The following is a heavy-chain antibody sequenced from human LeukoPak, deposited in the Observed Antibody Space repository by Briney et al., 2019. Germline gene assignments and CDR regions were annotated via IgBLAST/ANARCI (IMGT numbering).Heavy chain of an antibody. Sequence: GGSLRLSCAASGFTFSSYAMNWVRQAPGKGLEWVSYISSDSTTIYYADSVEGRFTISRDNAKTSLYLQMNSLRAEDTAVYYCARALGTVRFYYYYGMDVWGQGTTVTVSS. J-gene: IGHJ6*02. CDR1: GFTFSSYA. CDR2: ISSDSTTI. CDR3: ARALGTVRFYYYYGMDV. V-gene: IGHV3-48*01. D-gene: IGHD1-1*01.